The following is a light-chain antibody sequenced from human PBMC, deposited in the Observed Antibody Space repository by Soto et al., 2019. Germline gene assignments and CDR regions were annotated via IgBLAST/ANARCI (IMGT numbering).Light chain of an antibody. Sequence: EVMMTQFPDTVSVTPGEPVTLSGGASQSWRTNLDWNHQRPGQPPRPLIHNSPTRATDVPARFRGSGSGTNFTLAISSLQSEDFAVYFCQQYAYWPETFGQGTKVEIK. CDR2: NSP. V-gene: IGKV3D-15*01. CDR3: QQYAYWPET. CDR1: QSWRTN. J-gene: IGKJ1*01.